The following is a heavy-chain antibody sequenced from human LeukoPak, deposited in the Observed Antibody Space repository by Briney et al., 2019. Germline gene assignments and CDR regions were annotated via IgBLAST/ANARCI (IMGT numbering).Heavy chain of an antibody. J-gene: IGHJ3*02. V-gene: IGHV4-34*01. D-gene: IGHD5-12*01. CDR1: GGSFSGYY. CDR3: ARAIRPRRRDGYRTEFAFDI. CDR2: INHSGST. Sequence: SETLSLTCAVYGGSFSGYYWSWIRQPPGKGLEWIGEINHSGSTNYNPSLKSRVTISVDTSKNQFSLKLSSVTAADTAVYYCARAIRPRRRDGYRTEFAFDIWGQGTMVTVSS.